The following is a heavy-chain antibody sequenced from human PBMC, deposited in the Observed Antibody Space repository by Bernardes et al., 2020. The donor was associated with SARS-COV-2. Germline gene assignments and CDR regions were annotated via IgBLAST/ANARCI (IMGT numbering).Heavy chain of an antibody. CDR2: ITASTNYI. V-gene: IGHV3-21*01. CDR1: GFNFRSYA. J-gene: IGHJ6*02. CDR3: APTSSGRWGMDV. D-gene: IGHD6-25*01. Sequence: GGSLRLSCAASGFNFRSYAMNWVRQAPGKGLQWVSSITASTNYIQHTDSVEGRFTVSRDNAKNSLYLEMTCLRTEDTALYYCAPTSSGRWGMDVWGQGTTVTVSS.